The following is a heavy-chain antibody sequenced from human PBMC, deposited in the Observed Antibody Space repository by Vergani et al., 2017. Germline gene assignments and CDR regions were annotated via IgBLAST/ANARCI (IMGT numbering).Heavy chain of an antibody. CDR2: ISYDGSNK. CDR3: ARDPAPRRYYYYMDV. CDR1: GFTFSSYA. V-gene: IGHV3-30-3*01. Sequence: QVQLVESGGGVVQPGRSLRLSCAASGFTFSSYAMHWVRQAPGKGLEWVAVISYDGSNKYYADSVKGRFTISRDNSKNTLYLQMNSLRAEDTAVYYCARDPAPRRYYYYMDVWGKXP. J-gene: IGHJ6*03.